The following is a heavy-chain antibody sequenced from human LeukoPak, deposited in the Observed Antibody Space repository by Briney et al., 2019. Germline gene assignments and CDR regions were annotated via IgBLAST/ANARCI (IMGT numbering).Heavy chain of an antibody. CDR2: IYPSGST. V-gene: IGHV4-4*07. D-gene: IGHD1-26*01. CDR3: ARENSGSYREFDY. Sequence: SETLSLTCTVSGGSISSYYWTWIRQPAGKGLEWIGRIYPSGSTNYNPSLKSRVTMSVDTFKNQFSLKLSFVTAADTAVYYCARENSGSYREFDYWGQGTLVTVSS. CDR1: GGSISSYY. J-gene: IGHJ4*02.